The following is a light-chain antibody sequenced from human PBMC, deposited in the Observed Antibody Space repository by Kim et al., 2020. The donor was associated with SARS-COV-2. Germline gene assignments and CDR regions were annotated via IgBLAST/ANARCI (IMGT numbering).Light chain of an antibody. CDR3: QQSYSTPPLT. Sequence: SVGDRVTITCRASQGISSYLNWYQQKPGKAPKLLIYAASSLQSGVPSRFSGSGSGTDFTLTISSLQPEDFATYYCQQSYSTPPLTFGGGTKVEIK. V-gene: IGKV1-39*01. J-gene: IGKJ4*01. CDR2: AAS. CDR1: QGISSY.